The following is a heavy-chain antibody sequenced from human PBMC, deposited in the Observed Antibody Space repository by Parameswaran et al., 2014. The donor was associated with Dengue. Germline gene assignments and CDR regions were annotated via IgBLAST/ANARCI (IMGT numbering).Heavy chain of an antibody. CDR2: IKQDGSEK. CDR3: ARDRGARYCSSTSCYWMDV. J-gene: IGHJ6*04. V-gene: IGHV3-7*01. Sequence: VRQAPGKGLEWVANIKQDGSEKYYVDSVKGRFTISRDNAKNSLYLQMNSLRAEDTAVYYCARDRGARYCSSTSCYWMDVWGKGTTVTVSS. D-gene: IGHD2-2*01.